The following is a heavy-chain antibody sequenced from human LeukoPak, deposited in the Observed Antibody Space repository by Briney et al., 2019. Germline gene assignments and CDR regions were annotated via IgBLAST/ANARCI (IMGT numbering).Heavy chain of an antibody. CDR2: VYGSGDGT. CDR3: AAGGDYYYHMDV. CDR1: GVTFSTYA. Sequence: GGSLRLSCAASGVTFSTYAMGWVRQAPGKGLEWVSSVYGSGDGTYYADSVKGRFTISRDNAKNSVYLQMNSLRAEDTAVYHCAAGGDYYYHMDVWGKGTTVTVSS. V-gene: IGHV3-23*01. J-gene: IGHJ6*03. D-gene: IGHD3-10*01.